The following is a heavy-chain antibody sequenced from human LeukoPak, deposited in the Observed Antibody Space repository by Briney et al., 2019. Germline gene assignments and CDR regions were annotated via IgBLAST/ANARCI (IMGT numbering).Heavy chain of an antibody. Sequence: ASVKVSCKASGYTFTNYDINCVRQATGQGLEWMGWMNPNNGNTGSAQKFQGRVMMTRDISISTAYMELSSLRSEDTAVYYCARGPTYDLWSGDSYSYYYMDVLGKGTTVTVSS. CDR1: GYTFTNYD. CDR2: MNPNNGNT. J-gene: IGHJ6*03. V-gene: IGHV1-8*01. D-gene: IGHD3-3*01. CDR3: ARGPTYDLWSGDSYSYYYMDV.